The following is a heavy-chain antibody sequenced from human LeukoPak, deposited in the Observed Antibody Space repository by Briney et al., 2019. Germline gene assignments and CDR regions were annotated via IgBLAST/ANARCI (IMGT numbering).Heavy chain of an antibody. D-gene: IGHD3-22*01. CDR3: ARDHCRYSYEGSGECAYWYFDL. J-gene: IGHJ2*01. V-gene: IGHV3-74*01. CDR1: GFTFRTFW. Sequence: GGSLRLSCAASGFTFRTFWMHWVRQAPGKGLVWVSRINSDGSFTNYADSVKGRFTISRDNAKNSLYLQMNSLRDEDTAVYYCARDHCRYSYEGSGECAYWYFDLWGRGTPVTVSS. CDR2: INSDGSFT.